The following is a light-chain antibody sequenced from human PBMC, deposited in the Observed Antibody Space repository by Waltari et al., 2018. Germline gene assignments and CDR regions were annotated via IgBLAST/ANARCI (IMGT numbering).Light chain of an antibody. V-gene: IGKV3-20*01. J-gene: IGKJ1*01. CDR1: QSLNRA. Sequence: EIVLTQSPDTLSLSPGERATLSCRASQSLNRALAWYQQKPGQAPRLLIYGVSTRATGIPDGFSGSGSGADFSLTITRLEPEDFAVYYCQHYLRLPVAFGQGTKVDIK. CDR3: QHYLRLPVA. CDR2: GVS.